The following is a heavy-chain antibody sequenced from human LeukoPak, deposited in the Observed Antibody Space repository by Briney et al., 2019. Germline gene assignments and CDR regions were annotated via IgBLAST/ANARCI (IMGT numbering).Heavy chain of an antibody. CDR3: ARGRDGYNFLNRGEYYYFDY. J-gene: IGHJ4*02. CDR2: IYYSGST. V-gene: IGHV4-39*07. D-gene: IGHD5-24*01. Sequence: SETLSLTCTVSGGSISSYYWGWIRQPPGKGLEWIGSIYYSGSTYYNPSLKSRVTISVDTSKNQFSLKLSSVTAADTAVYYCARGRDGYNFLNRGEYYYFDYWGQGTLVTVSS. CDR1: GGSISSYY.